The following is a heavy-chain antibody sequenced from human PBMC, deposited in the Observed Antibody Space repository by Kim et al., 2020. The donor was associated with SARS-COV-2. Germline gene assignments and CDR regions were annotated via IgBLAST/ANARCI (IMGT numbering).Heavy chain of an antibody. J-gene: IGHJ2*01. CDR3: ARDREFIPNTYWYFDL. CDR1: GYTFTGYY. D-gene: IGHD3-10*01. Sequence: ASVKVSCKASGYTFTGYYMHWVRQAPGQGLEWMGRINPNSGGTNYAQKFQGRVTMTRDTSISTAYMELSRLRSDDTAVYYCARDREFIPNTYWYFDLWGRGTLVTVSS. CDR2: INPNSGGT. V-gene: IGHV1-2*06.